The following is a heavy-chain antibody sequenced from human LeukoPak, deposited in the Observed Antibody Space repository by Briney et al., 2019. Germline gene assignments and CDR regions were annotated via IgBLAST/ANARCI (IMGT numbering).Heavy chain of an antibody. Sequence: NPSETLSLTCTVSGGSISSSSYYWGWIRQPPGKGLEWIGSIYYSGSTYYNPSLKSRVTISVDTSKNQFSLKLSSVTAADTAVYYCAREPGAYYYDSSGYYYGGYFDYWGQGTLVTVSS. J-gene: IGHJ4*02. CDR2: IYYSGST. V-gene: IGHV4-39*07. CDR3: AREPGAYYYDSSGYYYGGYFDY. D-gene: IGHD3-22*01. CDR1: GGSISSSSYY.